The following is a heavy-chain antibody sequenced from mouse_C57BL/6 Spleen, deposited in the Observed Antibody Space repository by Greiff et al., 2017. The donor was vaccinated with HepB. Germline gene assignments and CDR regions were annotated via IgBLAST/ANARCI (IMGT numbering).Heavy chain of an antibody. J-gene: IGHJ4*01. D-gene: IGHD1-1*01. Sequence: EVKLVESGGGLVKPGGSLKLSCAASRFTFSDYGMHWVRQAPEKGLEWVAYISSGSSTIYYADTVKGRFTISRDNAKNTLFLQMTSLRSEDTAMYYCARRDYYGSSYGYAMDYWGQGTSVTVSS. CDR2: ISSGSSTI. V-gene: IGHV5-17*01. CDR3: ARRDYYGSSYGYAMDY. CDR1: RFTFSDYG.